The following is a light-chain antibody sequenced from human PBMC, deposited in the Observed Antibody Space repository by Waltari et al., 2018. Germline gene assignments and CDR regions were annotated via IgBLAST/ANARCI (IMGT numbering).Light chain of an antibody. J-gene: IGLJ2*01. V-gene: IGLV1-44*01. CDR2: SNN. CDR3: ASWDYSLNGVL. CDR1: SSTIGVNS. Sequence: QSVLTQPSSASGTPGQRITISFSGSSSTIGVNSSHSYPQVPGTATKFLIYSNNQRPSGVPDRFSGSKSGTSASLAISGLQSEDEADYYCASWDYSLNGVLFGGGTKLTVL.